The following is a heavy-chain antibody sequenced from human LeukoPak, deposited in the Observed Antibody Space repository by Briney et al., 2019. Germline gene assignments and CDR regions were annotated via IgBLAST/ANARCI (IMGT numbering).Heavy chain of an antibody. CDR2: INHSGST. CDR3: AAYYYDSSGYFDY. D-gene: IGHD3-22*01. J-gene: IGHJ4*02. CDR1: GGSLIGYY. V-gene: IGHV4-34*01. Sequence: PSETLSLTCAVYGGSLIGYYWSWIRQPPGKGLEWIGEINHSGSTNYNPSLKSRVTISVDTSKNQFSLKLSSVTAADTAVYYCAAYYYDSSGYFDYWGQGTLVTVSS.